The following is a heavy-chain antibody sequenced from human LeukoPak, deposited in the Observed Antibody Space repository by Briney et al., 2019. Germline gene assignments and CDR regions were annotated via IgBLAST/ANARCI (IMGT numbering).Heavy chain of an antibody. D-gene: IGHD2-15*01. Sequence: SETLSLTCTVSGGSISSYYWSWIRQPPGKGLEWIGYIYYSGSTNYNPSLKSRVTISVDTSKNQFSLKLSSVTAADTAVYYCARDRQGYCSGGSCYSEKGWWFDPWGQGTLVTVSS. CDR1: GGSISSYY. CDR2: IYYSGST. J-gene: IGHJ5*02. CDR3: ARDRQGYCSGGSCYSEKGWWFDP. V-gene: IGHV4-59*01.